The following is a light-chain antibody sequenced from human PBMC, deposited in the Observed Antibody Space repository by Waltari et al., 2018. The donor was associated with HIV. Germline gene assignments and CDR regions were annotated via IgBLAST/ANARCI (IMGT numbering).Light chain of an antibody. J-gene: IGLJ3*02. CDR3: QSYDSSLRVV. V-gene: IGLV1-40*01. CDR1: GSNIGAGYD. Sequence: QSVLTQPPSVSGAPGQRVTISCSGSGSNIGAGYDVHWYQQLPGSAPKLLIYDNTKRPSGVPDRFSGSKSGTSAALAITGLQAEDEADYYCQSYDSSLRVVFGGGTKLTVL. CDR2: DNT.